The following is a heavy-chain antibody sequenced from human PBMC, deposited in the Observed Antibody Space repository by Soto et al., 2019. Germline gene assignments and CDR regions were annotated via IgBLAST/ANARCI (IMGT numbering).Heavy chain of an antibody. CDR1: GYTFTSYD. Sequence: QVQLVQSGAEVKKPGASVKVACKASGYTFTSYDINWVRQATGQELEWMGWMNPNSGNTGYAQKFQGRVTMTRNTSISTAYMELSSLRSEDTAVYYCARGIYDYYYYYGMDVWGQGTTVTVSS. J-gene: IGHJ6*02. CDR2: MNPNSGNT. CDR3: ARGIYDYYYYYGMDV. D-gene: IGHD5-12*01. V-gene: IGHV1-8*01.